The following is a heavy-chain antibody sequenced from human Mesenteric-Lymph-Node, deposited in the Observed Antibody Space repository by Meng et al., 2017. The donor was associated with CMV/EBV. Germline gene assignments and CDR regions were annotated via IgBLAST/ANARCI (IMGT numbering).Heavy chain of an antibody. J-gene: IGHJ4*02. V-gene: IGHV3-30*02. CDR1: GFRWSDDG. CDR3: AKESGDWDPDY. D-gene: IGHD3/OR15-3a*01. CDR2: IRDEESKE. Sequence: ACGFRWSDDGRHWVRQHPGKGLEWVAFIRDEESKESHADSVKGRFTNSRDNSKNTVYLQMNSLRIEDTAVYYCAKESGDWDPDYWGQGMLVTVSS.